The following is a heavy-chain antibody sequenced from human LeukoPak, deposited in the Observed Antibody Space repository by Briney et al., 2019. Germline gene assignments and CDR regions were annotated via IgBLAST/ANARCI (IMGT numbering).Heavy chain of an antibody. Sequence: SETLSVTCTVSGGSISIGGYYWSWIRQPAGKGLEWIGRIYSSGSTNYNPSLKSRVTISVDTSKNQFSLKLSSVTAADTAVYYCARDMVNRADSSGVDYWGQGTLVTVSS. CDR3: ARDMVNRADSSGVDY. D-gene: IGHD3-22*01. V-gene: IGHV4-61*02. CDR2: IYSSGST. CDR1: GGSISIGGYY. J-gene: IGHJ4*02.